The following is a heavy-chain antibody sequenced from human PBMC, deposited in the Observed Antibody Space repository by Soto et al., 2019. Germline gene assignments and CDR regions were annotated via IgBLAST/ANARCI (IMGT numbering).Heavy chain of an antibody. CDR1: GSPFTNYW. CDR3: ACWGHIVPVAPSDFDR. CDR2: ISPDGSDV. J-gene: IGHJ4*02. V-gene: IGHV3-74*01. Sequence: GGSLRLSCAASGSPFTNYWMNWVRQTPGKGLMWVSRISPDGSDVGYADSVEGRFTVSRDNAKNTLYLQMHSLRAEDTAMYYCACWGHIVPVAPSDFDRWGQGTLGTVSS. D-gene: IGHD2-8*02.